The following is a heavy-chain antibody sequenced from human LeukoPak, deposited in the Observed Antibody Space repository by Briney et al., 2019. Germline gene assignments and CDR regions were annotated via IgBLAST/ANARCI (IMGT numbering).Heavy chain of an antibody. CDR1: GFTFSDYY. D-gene: IGHD3-22*01. CDR3: AKGRLTYYDSSGYSSY. V-gene: IGHV3-11*01. Sequence: GGSLRLSCAASGFTFSDYYMSWIRQAPGKGLEWVSYISSSGSTIYYADSVKGRFTISRDNSKNTLYLQINSLRAEDTAVYYCAKGRLTYYDSSGYSSYWGQGTLVTVSS. CDR2: ISSSGSTI. J-gene: IGHJ4*02.